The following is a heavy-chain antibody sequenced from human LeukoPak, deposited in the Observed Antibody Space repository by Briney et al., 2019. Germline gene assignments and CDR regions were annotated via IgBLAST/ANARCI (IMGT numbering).Heavy chain of an antibody. CDR1: GYTFTSYD. Sequence: ASVKVSCKASGYTFTSYDINWVRQATGQGLEWMGWMKPNSGNTGYAQKFQGRVTMTRNTSISTAYMELSSLRSEDTAVYYCARGLKDYEDYYGMDVWGQGTTVTVSS. CDR2: MKPNSGNT. D-gene: IGHD4-17*01. V-gene: IGHV1-8*01. J-gene: IGHJ6*02. CDR3: ARGLKDYEDYYGMDV.